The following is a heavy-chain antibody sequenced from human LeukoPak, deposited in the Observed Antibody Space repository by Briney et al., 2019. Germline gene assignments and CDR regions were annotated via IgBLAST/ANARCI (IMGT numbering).Heavy chain of an antibody. D-gene: IGHD1-26*01. V-gene: IGHV3-74*01. CDR2: INSDGRST. J-gene: IGHJ4*02. Sequence: GGSLRLSCVASGFTFSSYWMHWVRQAPGKGLVRVSHINSDGRSTTYADSVKGRFTISRDNAKNTLYLQMNSLRAEDTAVYYCAKGRVGATTGYYFDYWGQGTLVTVSS. CDR3: AKGRVGATTGYYFDY. CDR1: GFTFSSYW.